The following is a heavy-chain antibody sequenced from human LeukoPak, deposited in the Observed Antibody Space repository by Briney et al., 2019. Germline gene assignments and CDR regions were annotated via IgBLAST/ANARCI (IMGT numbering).Heavy chain of an antibody. Sequence: GGSLRLSCAASGFTFSSYAMNWVRQAPGKGLQWVSSISGSGVNTYYADSVKGRFTISRDNSKDTLYLQMNSLRADDTAVYYCARRTYSTDQYYFDYWGQGTLVTVSS. CDR1: GFTFSSYA. J-gene: IGHJ4*02. D-gene: IGHD6-13*01. CDR3: ARRTYSTDQYYFDY. CDR2: ISGSGVNT. V-gene: IGHV3-23*01.